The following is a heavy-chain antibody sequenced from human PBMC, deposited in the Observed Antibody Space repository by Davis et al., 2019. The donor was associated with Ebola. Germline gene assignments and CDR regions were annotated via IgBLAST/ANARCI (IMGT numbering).Heavy chain of an antibody. D-gene: IGHD2-8*02. J-gene: IGHJ6*02. V-gene: IGHV4-39*02. Sequence: WIRQSPGKGLDWIGRTHYSGTTSYNPSLEGRVTISVDTSQNHFSLRLASVIAADTAVYYCASLLVEPGYFYHGLDVWGQGTAVTVSS. CDR2: THYSGTT. CDR3: ASLLVEPGYFYHGLDV.